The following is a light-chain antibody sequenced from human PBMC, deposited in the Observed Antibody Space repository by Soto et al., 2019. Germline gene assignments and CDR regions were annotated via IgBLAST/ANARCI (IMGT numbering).Light chain of an antibody. CDR2: GAS. V-gene: IGKV3-15*01. J-gene: IGKJ3*01. Sequence: EIVMTQSPSTLSVSPGERATVSCRASQSVRDNLAWYQQKSGQAPWLLIYGASIRATGIPARFSGSGSDTEFTLNISSLQSEDFATYYCHQYDNWPLTFGRGTNVDSK. CDR3: HQYDNWPLT. CDR1: QSVRDN.